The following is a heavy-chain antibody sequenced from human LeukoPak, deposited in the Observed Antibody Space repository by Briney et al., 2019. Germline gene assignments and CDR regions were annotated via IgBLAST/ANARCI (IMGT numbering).Heavy chain of an antibody. CDR1: GGSISSSSYY. Sequence: PSESLSLTCNVSGGSISSSSYYWGWIRQPPGKGLEWFGSIYYSGSTYYNPSLKSRVTISVDTSKNQFSLKLSSVTAADTAVYYCARRDSLTIFGVVTNTEYAWFDPWGQGTLVTVSS. CDR2: IYYSGST. V-gene: IGHV4-39*01. CDR3: ARRDSLTIFGVVTNTEYAWFDP. D-gene: IGHD3-3*01. J-gene: IGHJ5*02.